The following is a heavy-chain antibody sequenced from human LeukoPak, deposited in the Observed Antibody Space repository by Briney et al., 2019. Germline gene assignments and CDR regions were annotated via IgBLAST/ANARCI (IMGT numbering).Heavy chain of an antibody. D-gene: IGHD3-22*01. V-gene: IGHV1-24*01. J-gene: IGHJ6*02. CDR2: FDPEDGET. Sequence: ASVKVSCKVSGYTLTELSMHWVRQAPGKGLEWMGGFDPEDGETIYAQKFQGRVTMTEDTSTDTAYTELSSLRSEDTAAYYCAREEYYDSSGYYYYYGMDVWGQGTTVTVSS. CDR3: AREEYYDSSGYYYYYGMDV. CDR1: GYTLTELS.